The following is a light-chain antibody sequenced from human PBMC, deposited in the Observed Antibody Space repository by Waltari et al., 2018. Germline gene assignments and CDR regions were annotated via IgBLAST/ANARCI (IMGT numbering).Light chain of an antibody. Sequence: DIQMTQSPSSLSASVGDRVSITCRASQGISNSLAWYQQKPGKAPKLLLYAASRLEGGVPTRFSGSGSGADYTLTISSLQPEDFATYYCQQYYSTLALTFGGGTKVEIK. V-gene: IGKV1-NL1*01. J-gene: IGKJ4*01. CDR1: QGISNS. CDR3: QQYYSTLALT. CDR2: AAS.